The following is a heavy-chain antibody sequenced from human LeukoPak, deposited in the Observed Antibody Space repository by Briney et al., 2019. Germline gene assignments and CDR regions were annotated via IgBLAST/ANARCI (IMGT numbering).Heavy chain of an antibody. D-gene: IGHD5-18*01. J-gene: IGHJ6*03. Sequence: GGSVKVSSKTPGDTSINYALNWVPQAPGQGLEWMGGIIPIFGTVNYAQSFQGRLTITADEPTITAYMELSSLRSEDTAVYYCVRVEVRGYSYGPTYFYHMHVWGKGTTVTVSS. CDR1: GDTSINYA. V-gene: IGHV1-69*13. CDR3: VRVEVRGYSYGPTYFYHMHV. CDR2: IIPIFGTV.